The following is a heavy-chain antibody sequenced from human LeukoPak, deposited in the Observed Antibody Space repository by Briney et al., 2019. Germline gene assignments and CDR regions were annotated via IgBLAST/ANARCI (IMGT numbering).Heavy chain of an antibody. D-gene: IGHD3-10*01. J-gene: IGHJ3*02. Sequence: ASVKVSCKASGYTFTSYGISWVRQAPGQGLEWMGWISAYNGNTNYAQKFQGRVTITADESTSTAYMELSSLRSEDTAVYFCARDFHYSGSGSYYNRAFDIWGQGTVVTVSS. CDR1: GYTFTSYG. CDR3: ARDFHYSGSGSYYNRAFDI. CDR2: ISAYNGNT. V-gene: IGHV1-18*01.